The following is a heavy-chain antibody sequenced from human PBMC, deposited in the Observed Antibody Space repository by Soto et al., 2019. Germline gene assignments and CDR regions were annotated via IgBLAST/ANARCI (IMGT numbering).Heavy chain of an antibody. V-gene: IGHV3-23*01. CDR2: LIGGHYGT. D-gene: IGHD3-10*01. CDR3: AKGKSTGDIDWFDP. Sequence: LRLSCAASGFTLQNYAMAWVRQAPGKGLEWVSTLIGGHYGTAYSYSVKGRFTVSRDNSKNCLYLQMNSLGVEDTAMYFCAKGKSTGDIDWFDPWGQGSLVTVSS. J-gene: IGHJ5*02. CDR1: GFTLQNYA.